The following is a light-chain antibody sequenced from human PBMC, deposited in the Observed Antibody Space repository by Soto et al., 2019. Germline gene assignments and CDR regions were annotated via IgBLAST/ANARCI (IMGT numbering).Light chain of an antibody. CDR3: QQYYSNPIT. CDR1: QNVLYSSNNKDY. CDR2: WAS. V-gene: IGKV4-1*01. J-gene: IGKJ4*01. Sequence: DIVLTQSPDSLAVSLDERATINCKSSQNVLYSSNNKDYLAWYQQRPGQPPKLLIYWASTRESGVPDRFSGSGSGTDFTLIISSLQAEDVAVYYCQQYYSNPITFGGGTKVEIK.